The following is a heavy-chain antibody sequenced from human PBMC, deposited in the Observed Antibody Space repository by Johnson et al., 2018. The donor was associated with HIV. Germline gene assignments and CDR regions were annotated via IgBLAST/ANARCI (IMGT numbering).Heavy chain of an antibody. D-gene: IGHD6-19*01. CDR3: ANHNGARIAVAGTRAFDI. Sequence: QVLLVESGGGVVQPGGSLRLSCAASGFTFADYGMHWVRQPPGKGLEWVAVISYDGSNKYYADSVKGRFTISRDNSKNTLYLQMNSLRAEDTAVYYCANHNGARIAVAGTRAFDIWGQGTMVTVSS. CDR2: ISYDGSNK. V-gene: IGHV3-30*19. J-gene: IGHJ3*02. CDR1: GFTFADYG.